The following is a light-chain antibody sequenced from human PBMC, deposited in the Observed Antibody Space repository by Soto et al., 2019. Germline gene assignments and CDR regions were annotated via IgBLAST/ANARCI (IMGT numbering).Light chain of an antibody. CDR1: SSDVSSYNY. V-gene: IGLV2-14*01. CDR2: EVS. Sequence: QSALTQPASVSGSPGQSITISCTGTSSDVSSYNYVSWYQQHPGKAPKLMIYEVSNRPSGVSNRFSGSKSGNTASLTISGLLAEDEANYYCSSYTSISTRVFGGGTKLTVL. CDR3: SSYTSISTRV. J-gene: IGLJ3*02.